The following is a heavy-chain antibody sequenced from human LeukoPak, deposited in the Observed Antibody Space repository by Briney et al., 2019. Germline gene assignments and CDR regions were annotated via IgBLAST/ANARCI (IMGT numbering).Heavy chain of an antibody. D-gene: IGHD3-22*01. CDR3: ARHPSPPRLTMIVVEYYFDY. CDR1: GGSLSGYY. Sequence: KASETLSLTCAVYGGSLSGYYWTWIRQPPGKGLEWIGEINHGGSANYNPSLKSRVTISIDTSKTQFSLKLNSVTAADTAVYYCARHPSPPRLTMIVVEYYFDYWGQGTLVTVSS. CDR2: INHGGSA. V-gene: IGHV4-34*01. J-gene: IGHJ4*02.